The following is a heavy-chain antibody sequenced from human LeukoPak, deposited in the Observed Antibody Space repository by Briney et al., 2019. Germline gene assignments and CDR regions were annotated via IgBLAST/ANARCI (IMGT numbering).Heavy chain of an antibody. D-gene: IGHD5-12*01. Sequence: GGSLRLSCAAAGLTVSSNFMSWVRQAPGKGLEWVSIIHLGGAAYYADSVKGRFTISRDNSKNTLYLQMTSLRAEDTAVYYCASHKRRGYSGYAGGLEYWGQGTLVTASS. CDR1: GLTVSSNF. V-gene: IGHV3-66*04. CDR2: IHLGGAA. CDR3: ASHKRRGYSGYAGGLEY. J-gene: IGHJ4*02.